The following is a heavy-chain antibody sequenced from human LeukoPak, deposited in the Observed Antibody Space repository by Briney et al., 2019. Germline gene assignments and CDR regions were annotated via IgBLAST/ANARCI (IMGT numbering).Heavy chain of an antibody. J-gene: IGHJ4*02. V-gene: IGHV3-21*01. CDR3: AREDGGDLLDY. CDR2: ISSSSSYI. D-gene: IGHD2-21*02. Sequence: GGSLRLSCAAYGFTFSSYSMNWVRQAPGKGLEWVSSISSSSSYIYYADSVKGRFTISRDNAKNSLYLQMSSLRAEDTAVYYCAREDGGDLLDYWGQGTLVTVSS. CDR1: GFTFSSYS.